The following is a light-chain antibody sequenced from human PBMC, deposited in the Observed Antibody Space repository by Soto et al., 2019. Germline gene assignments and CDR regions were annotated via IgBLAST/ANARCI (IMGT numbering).Light chain of an antibody. V-gene: IGLV1-51*01. CDR1: RSNIGKNF. Sequence: QSVLTQPPSLSAAPGQKVTISCSGARSNIGKNFVSWYQHLPGTAPKLLIYDNHQRPSGIPDRFSGSKSGTSATLGITGLQTGDEADYYCATWDNDLGAGEVVFGGGTKLTVL. CDR3: ATWDNDLGAGEVV. J-gene: IGLJ2*01. CDR2: DNH.